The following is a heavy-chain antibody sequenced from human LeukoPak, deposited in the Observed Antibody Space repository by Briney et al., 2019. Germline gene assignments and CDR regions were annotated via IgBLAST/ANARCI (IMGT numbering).Heavy chain of an antibody. CDR1: GFTFSGFS. Sequence: GGSLRLSCAASGFTFSGFSMTWVRQAPGKGLEWVSTITNSGGSTYYADSVKGRFTNSRDNSKNTLFLQMNSLKVEDTAIYYCARDNWVDCWGQGTLITVSS. CDR3: ARDNWVDC. CDR2: ITNSGGST. V-gene: IGHV3-23*01. J-gene: IGHJ5*01.